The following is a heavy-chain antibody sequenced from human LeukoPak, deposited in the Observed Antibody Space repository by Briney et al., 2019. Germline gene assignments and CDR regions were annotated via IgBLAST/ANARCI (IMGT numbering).Heavy chain of an antibody. CDR2: ISGSGGST. Sequence: GGSLRLSCAASGFTFSSYAMSWVRQAPGKGLEWVSAISGSGGSTYYADSVKGRFTISRDNSKNTLYLQMNSLRAEDTAVYYCASMVGGQYYFDYWGQGTLVTVSS. V-gene: IGHV3-23*01. CDR3: ASMVGGQYYFDY. CDR1: GFTFSSYA. J-gene: IGHJ4*02. D-gene: IGHD3-10*01.